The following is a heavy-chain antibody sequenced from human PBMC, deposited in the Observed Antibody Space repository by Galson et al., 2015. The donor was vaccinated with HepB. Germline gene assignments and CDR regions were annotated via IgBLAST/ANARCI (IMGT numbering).Heavy chain of an antibody. D-gene: IGHD6-13*01. V-gene: IGHV1-8*01. Sequence: SCKASGYTFTSYAINWVRQAPGRGLEWMGWMNPNSGNTGCAKKFQGRVTMTRNTYISTAYMELSSLRSEDTAVYYCARSPLIAAAVYWVQGTLVTVSS. CDR2: MNPNSGNT. J-gene: IGHJ4*02. CDR1: GYTFTSYA. CDR3: ARSPLIAAAVY.